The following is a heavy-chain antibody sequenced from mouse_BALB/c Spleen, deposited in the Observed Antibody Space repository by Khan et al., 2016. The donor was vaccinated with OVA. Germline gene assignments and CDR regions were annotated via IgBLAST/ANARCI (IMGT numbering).Heavy chain of an antibody. CDR2: VSTGGSYT. D-gene: IGHD1-1*01. CDR3: TRLAYYYDSEGFAY. V-gene: IGHV5-6*01. J-gene: IGHJ3*01. Sequence: EVELVESGGDLVKPGGSLKLSCAASGFTFSTYGMSWVRQAPDKRLEWVATVSTGGSYTYYPDSVKGRFTISRDNAKNNLYLQMSGLRYEDTAMFYCTRLAYYYDSEGFAYWGQGTLVTVSA. CDR1: GFTFSTYG.